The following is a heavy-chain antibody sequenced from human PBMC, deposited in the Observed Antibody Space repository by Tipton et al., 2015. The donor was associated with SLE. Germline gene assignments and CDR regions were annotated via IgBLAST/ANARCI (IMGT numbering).Heavy chain of an antibody. J-gene: IGHJ4*02. CDR1: GFTFSTYW. D-gene: IGHD5-18*01. V-gene: IGHV3-7*01. CDR2: INEEGTEK. Sequence: SLRLSCAASGFTFSTYWMAWVRQAPGKGLEWVANINEEGTEKNYLDSVKGRFTISRDNAKNSLYLQMNSLRGDDTALYYCARVGYGYSFGSGFDYWGQGTLVSVSS. CDR3: ARVGYGYSFGSGFDY.